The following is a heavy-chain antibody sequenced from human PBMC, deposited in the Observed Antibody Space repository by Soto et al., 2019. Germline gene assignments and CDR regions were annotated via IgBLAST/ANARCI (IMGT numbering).Heavy chain of an antibody. CDR3: ARDTLREGWFDP. CDR2: IYYSGST. CDR1: GGSVSSGSYY. V-gene: IGHV4-61*01. Sequence: KASETLSLTCTVSGGSVSSGSYYWSWIRQPPGKGLEWIGYIYYSGSTNYNPSLKSRVTISVDTSKNQFSLKLSSVTAADTAVYYCARDTLREGWFDPWGQGTLVTVSS. D-gene: IGHD4-17*01. J-gene: IGHJ5*02.